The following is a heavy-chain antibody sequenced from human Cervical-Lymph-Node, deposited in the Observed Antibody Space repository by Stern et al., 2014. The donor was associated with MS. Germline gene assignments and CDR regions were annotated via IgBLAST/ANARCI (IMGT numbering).Heavy chain of an antibody. V-gene: IGHV3-33*01. J-gene: IGHJ4*02. CDR3: ARDYCNGGSCYYIDY. Sequence: DQLVEPGGGVVQPGKSLRLSCAASGFSFNEYGIHWVRQAPGKGLEWVAVIWFDGSNKYYAESVEGRFTISRDNSKNTMYLQMNGLRAEDTAVYYCARDYCNGGSCYYIDYWGQGTLVTVSS. CDR1: GFSFNEYG. D-gene: IGHD2-15*01. CDR2: IWFDGSNK.